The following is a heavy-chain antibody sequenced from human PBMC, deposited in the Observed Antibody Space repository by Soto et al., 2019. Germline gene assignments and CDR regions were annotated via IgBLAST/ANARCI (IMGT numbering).Heavy chain of an antibody. Sequence: EVQLVESGGGLVQPGRSLRLSCAASGFNFDDYAMHWVRQAPGKGLEWVPGITWNGGSIGYADSVQGRFTISRDNVKNYVYLQMDSLSAGGTVWHYFAKDGAYDFWSRGNRFDPWGQGTLVTVSS. CDR3: AKDGAYDFWSRGNRFDP. J-gene: IGHJ5*02. CDR1: GFNFDDYA. V-gene: IGHV3-9*01. CDR2: ITWNGGSI. D-gene: IGHD3-3*01.